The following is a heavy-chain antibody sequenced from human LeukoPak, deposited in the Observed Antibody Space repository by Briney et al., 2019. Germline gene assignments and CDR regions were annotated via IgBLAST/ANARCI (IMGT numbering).Heavy chain of an antibody. CDR2: ISSSSSYI. D-gene: IGHD1-26*01. Sequence: GGSLRLSCAASGFTFSSYSMNWVRQAPGKGLELVSSISSSSSYIYYADSVKGRFTISRDNAKNSLYLQMNGLRAEDTAVYYCAREPHGSSDVIWGQGTMVTVSS. CDR1: GFTFSSYS. J-gene: IGHJ3*02. V-gene: IGHV3-21*01. CDR3: AREPHGSSDVI.